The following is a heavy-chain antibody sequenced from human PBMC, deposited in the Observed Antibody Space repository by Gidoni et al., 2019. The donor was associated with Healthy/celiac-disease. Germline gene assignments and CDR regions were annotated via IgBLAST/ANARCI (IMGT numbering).Heavy chain of an antibody. CDR2: MDPSDSYT. J-gene: IGHJ6*02. CDR1: GYSFTRYW. D-gene: IGHD7-27*01. Sequence: EVQLVQSGAEVKKLGESLRISCKGSGYSFTRYWISWVRQMPGKGLEWMGRMDPSDSYTNYSPSFQGHVTISADKSSSTAYLQWSSLKASDTAMYYCARRTGNMYYYYGMDVWGQGTTVTVSS. CDR3: ARRTGNMYYYYGMDV. V-gene: IGHV5-10-1*03.